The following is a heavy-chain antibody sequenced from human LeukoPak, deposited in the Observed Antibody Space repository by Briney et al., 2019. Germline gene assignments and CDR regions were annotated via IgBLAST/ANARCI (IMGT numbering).Heavy chain of an antibody. CDR2: ISGSGGST. CDR1: GFTFSSYG. V-gene: IGHV3-23*01. CDR3: AKNRGSGRAPYYMDV. D-gene: IGHD3-10*01. J-gene: IGHJ6*03. Sequence: GGTLRLSCAASGFTFSSYGMSWVRQAPGKGLEWVSAISGSGGSTYYADSVKGRFTISRDNSKNTLYLQMNSLRAEDTAVYYCAKNRGSGRAPYYMDVWGKGTTVTISS.